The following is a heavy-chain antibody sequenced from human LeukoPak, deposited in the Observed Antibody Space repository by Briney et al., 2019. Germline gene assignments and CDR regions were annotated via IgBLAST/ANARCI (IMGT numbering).Heavy chain of an antibody. D-gene: IGHD3-22*01. CDR3: ARDEGAYDNRGYFVY. J-gene: IGHJ4*02. CDR1: GFTVSSNY. V-gene: IGHV3-66*01. CDR2: IHSGGST. Sequence: HAGGSLRLSCAASGFTVSSNYMSWVRQAPGKGLEWVSVIHSGGSTYYPDSVKGRFTISRDNSKNTLYLQMNSLRVEDTAVYYCARDEGAYDNRGYFVYWGQGTLVTVSS.